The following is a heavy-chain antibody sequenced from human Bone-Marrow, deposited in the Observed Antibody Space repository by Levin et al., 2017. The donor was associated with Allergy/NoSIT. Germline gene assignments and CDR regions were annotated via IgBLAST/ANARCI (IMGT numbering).Heavy chain of an antibody. J-gene: IGHJ4*02. V-gene: IGHV3-21*01. CDR1: GFTFSSYS. CDR3: ARDQGGYDFPPEGFDS. CDR2: ISSGSNYI. Sequence: GESLKISCAASGFTFSSYSMNWVRQAPGKGLEWVSFISSGSNYIYYADSVKGRFTISRDNAKNSLYLQMNGLRAEDTAVYYCARDQGGYDFPPEGFDSWGQGTLVTVSS. D-gene: IGHD5-12*01.